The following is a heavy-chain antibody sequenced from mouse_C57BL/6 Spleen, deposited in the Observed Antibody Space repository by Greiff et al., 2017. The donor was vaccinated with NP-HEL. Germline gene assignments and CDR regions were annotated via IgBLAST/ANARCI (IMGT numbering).Heavy chain of an antibody. Sequence: EVQLQQSGAELVKPGASVKLSCTASGFNIKDYYMHWVKQRPEQGLAWIGRLDPEDGETKYAPKLQGKATITADTSSNTAYLQLSSLTSEDTAVYYCARDSSFLFAYWGQGALVTVSA. D-gene: IGHD1-1*01. J-gene: IGHJ3*01. V-gene: IGHV14-2*01. CDR3: ARDSSFLFAY. CDR1: GFNIKDYY. CDR2: LDPEDGET.